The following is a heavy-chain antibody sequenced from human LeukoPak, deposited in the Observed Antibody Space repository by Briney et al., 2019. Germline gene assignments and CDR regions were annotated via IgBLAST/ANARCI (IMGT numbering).Heavy chain of an antibody. V-gene: IGHV3-53*01. J-gene: IGHJ3*02. CDR3: ARDGSDYGDSDAFDI. Sequence: GGSLRLSCAASGFTLSSNYMSWVRQAPGKGLEWVSVIYSGGSTYYADSVKGRFTISRDNSKNTLYLQMNSLRAEDTAVYYWARDGSDYGDSDAFDIWGQGTMVTVSS. D-gene: IGHD4-17*01. CDR1: GFTLSSNY. CDR2: IYSGGST.